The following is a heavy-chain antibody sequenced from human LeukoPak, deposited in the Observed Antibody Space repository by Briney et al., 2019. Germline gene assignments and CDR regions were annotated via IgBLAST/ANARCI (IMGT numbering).Heavy chain of an antibody. Sequence: KSGGSLRLSCAASGFTFSSYSMNWVRQAPGKGLEWVSSISSSSSYIYYADSVKGRFTISRDNAKNSLYLQMNSLRAEDTAVYYCARPPYDFWSGENDYWGQGTLVTVSS. CDR1: GFTFSSYS. V-gene: IGHV3-21*01. CDR3: ARPPYDFWSGENDY. J-gene: IGHJ4*02. D-gene: IGHD3-3*01. CDR2: ISSSSSYI.